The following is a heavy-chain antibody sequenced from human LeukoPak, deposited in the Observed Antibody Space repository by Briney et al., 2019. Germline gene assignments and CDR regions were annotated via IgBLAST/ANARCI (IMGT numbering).Heavy chain of an antibody. Sequence: SETLSLTCAVSGGSISSGNWWSWVRQHPVKGLGWIGEIYHSGSTNYNPSLKSRVTISVDKSKNQFSLKLSSVTAADTAVYYCARGVTQSTPGFDYWGQGTLVTVSS. D-gene: IGHD2-15*01. J-gene: IGHJ4*02. CDR3: ARGVTQSTPGFDY. CDR2: IYHSGST. V-gene: IGHV4-4*02. CDR1: GGSISSGNW.